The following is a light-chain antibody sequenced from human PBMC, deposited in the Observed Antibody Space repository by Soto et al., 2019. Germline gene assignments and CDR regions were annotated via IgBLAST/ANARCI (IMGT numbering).Light chain of an antibody. Sequence: QSVLTQPASVSGSPGQSITISCTVTSSDVGGYNYVSWYQQHPGKAPKLMIYDVSNRPSGVSNRFSGSKSGNTASLTISGLQAQDEADYHCSSSTSSSTLYVFGTGTKVTVL. V-gene: IGLV2-14*01. CDR2: DVS. CDR3: SSSTSSSTLYV. CDR1: SSDVGGYNY. J-gene: IGLJ1*01.